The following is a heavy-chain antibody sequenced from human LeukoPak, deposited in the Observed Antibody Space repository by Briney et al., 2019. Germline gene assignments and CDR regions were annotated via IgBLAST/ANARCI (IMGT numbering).Heavy chain of an antibody. J-gene: IGHJ5*02. CDR2: ISGSGGST. CDR3: AKDALLCFREENWFDP. D-gene: IGHD3-10*01. V-gene: IGHV3-23*01. CDR1: GFTFSSYA. Sequence: PGGSLRLSCAASGFTFSSYAMSWVRQAPGKGLEWVSAISGSGGSTYYADSVRGRFTISRDNSKNTLYLQMNSLRAEDTAVYYCAKDALLCFREENWFDPWGQGTLVTVSS.